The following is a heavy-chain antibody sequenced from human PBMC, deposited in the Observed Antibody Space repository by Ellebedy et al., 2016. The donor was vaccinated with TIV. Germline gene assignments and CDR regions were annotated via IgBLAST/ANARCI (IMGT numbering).Heavy chain of an antibody. CDR2: MNGDGNER. J-gene: IGHJ4*02. V-gene: IGHV3-7*01. CDR3: TKDGRRTMNF. CDR1: GFTFSTSW. Sequence: GESLKISCAVSGFTFSTSWMSWVRQAPGQGLEWVANMNGDGNERYYVDSVEGRFTISRDNTRNSLYLQMNSLRADDTAVYYCTKDGRRTMNFWGQGTLVTVSS. D-gene: IGHD1-1*01.